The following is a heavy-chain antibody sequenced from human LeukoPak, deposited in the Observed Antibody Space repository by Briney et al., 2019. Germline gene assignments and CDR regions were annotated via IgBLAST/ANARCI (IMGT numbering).Heavy chain of an antibody. CDR2: IRFDGSAK. D-gene: IGHD2-15*01. Sequence: GGSLRLSCEASGFTFSRYGLHWVRQVPGKGLEWVSFIRFDGSAKYYADSVKGRFTISRDSSKNTLYLQMNSLRAEDTALYYCATSARTYIGSSLDYWGQGTLVTVSS. CDR1: GFTFSRYG. CDR3: ATSARTYIGSSLDY. J-gene: IGHJ4*02. V-gene: IGHV3-30*02.